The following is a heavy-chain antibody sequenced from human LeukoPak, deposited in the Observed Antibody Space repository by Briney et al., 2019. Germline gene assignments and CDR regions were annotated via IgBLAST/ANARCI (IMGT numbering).Heavy chain of an antibody. CDR3: ASDDSRGYGAFDI. V-gene: IGHV3-33*01. D-gene: IGHD3-22*01. Sequence: SGGSLRLSCAASGFTFSSYGMHWVRQSPGKGLEWVAVIWYDGSNKYYADSVKGRFTISRDNSKNTLYLQMNSLRAEDTAVYYCASDDSRGYGAFDIWGQGTMVTVSS. CDR1: GFTFSSYG. CDR2: IWYDGSNK. J-gene: IGHJ3*02.